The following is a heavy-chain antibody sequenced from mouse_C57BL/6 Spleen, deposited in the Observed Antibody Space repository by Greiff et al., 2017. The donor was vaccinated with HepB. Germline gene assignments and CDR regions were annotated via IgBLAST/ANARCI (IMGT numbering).Heavy chain of an antibody. Sequence: EVKLVESGGGLVKPGGSLKLSCAASGFTFSSYAMSWVRQTPEKRLEWVATISDGGSYTYYPDNVKGRFTISRDNAKNNLYLQMRHLKSEDTAMYYCAREPLITTVVATPVYFDYWGQGTTLTVSS. V-gene: IGHV5-4*01. CDR1: GFTFSSYA. CDR2: ISDGGSYT. J-gene: IGHJ2*01. D-gene: IGHD1-1*01. CDR3: AREPLITTVVATPVYFDY.